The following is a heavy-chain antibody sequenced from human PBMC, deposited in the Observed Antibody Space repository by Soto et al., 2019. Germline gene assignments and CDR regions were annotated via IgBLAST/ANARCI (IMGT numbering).Heavy chain of an antibody. V-gene: IGHV4-39*01. CDR2: IYYSEST. D-gene: IGHD6-19*01. CDR3: ARGSSGWYFFDP. CDR1: GGSISTSNYY. Sequence: QLRLQESGPGLVKPSETLSLTCTVSGGSISTSNYYWAWIRQPPGKGLEWIGSIYYSESTYYNPSLKSRVTISVDTSKNQFSLKLSSVTATDTAVYYCARGSSGWYFFDPWGQGTLVTVSS. J-gene: IGHJ5*02.